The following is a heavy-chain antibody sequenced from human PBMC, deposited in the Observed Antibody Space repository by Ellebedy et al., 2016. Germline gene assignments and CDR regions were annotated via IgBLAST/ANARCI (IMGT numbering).Heavy chain of an antibody. CDR3: ARDFRGLHWSGYSQDY. Sequence: GGSLRLXXAASGFTFSSYSMNWVRQAPGKGLEWVSYISSSSSIIYYADSVKGRFTISRDNAKNSLYLQMNSLRAEDTAVYYCARDFRGLHWSGYSQDYWGQGTLVTVSS. CDR1: GFTFSSYS. CDR2: ISSSSSII. J-gene: IGHJ4*02. V-gene: IGHV3-48*01. D-gene: IGHD3-3*01.